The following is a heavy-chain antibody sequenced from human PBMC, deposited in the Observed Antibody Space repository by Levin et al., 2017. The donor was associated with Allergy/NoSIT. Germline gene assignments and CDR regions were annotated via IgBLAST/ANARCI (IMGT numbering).Heavy chain of an antibody. V-gene: IGHV3-20*04. Sequence: PGGSLRLSCAASGFTFDDYGMSWVRQAPGKGLEWVSGINWNGGSTGYADSVKGRFTISRDNAKNSLYLQMNSLRAEDTALYYCARDLPNYYGSGSYTGYYFDYWGQGTLVTVSS. D-gene: IGHD3-10*01. J-gene: IGHJ4*02. CDR2: INWNGGST. CDR1: GFTFDDYG. CDR3: ARDLPNYYGSGSYTGYYFDY.